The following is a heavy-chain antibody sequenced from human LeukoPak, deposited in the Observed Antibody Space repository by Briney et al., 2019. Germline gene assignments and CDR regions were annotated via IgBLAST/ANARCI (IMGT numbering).Heavy chain of an antibody. J-gene: IGHJ4*02. V-gene: IGHV3-7*01. D-gene: IGHD6-6*01. CDR3: ARIGYSSSSFDY. Sequence: GSLRLSCAASGFTFSNYWMSWVRQAPGKGLEWVANIKQDGSVEYYVDSVKGRFTISRDNAKNSLYLQMNSPGAEDTAVYYCARIGYSSSSFDYRGQGTLVTVPS. CDR2: IKQDGSVE. CDR1: GFTFSNYW.